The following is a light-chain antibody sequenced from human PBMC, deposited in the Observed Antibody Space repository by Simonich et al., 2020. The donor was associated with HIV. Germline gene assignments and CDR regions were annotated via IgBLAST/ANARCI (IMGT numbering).Light chain of an antibody. CDR3: QQYYITPPT. CDR2: WAS. CDR1: QSVLYSSNNKNY. V-gene: IGKV4-1*01. Sequence: DIVMTQSPDSLAVSLGERATINCKSSQSVLYSSNNKNYLAWYQQKPGQPTKLLIYWASTRESGVPDRFSGSGSGTDFTLTISSLQAEDVAVYYCQQYYITPPTFGQGTQVEIK. J-gene: IGKJ1*01.